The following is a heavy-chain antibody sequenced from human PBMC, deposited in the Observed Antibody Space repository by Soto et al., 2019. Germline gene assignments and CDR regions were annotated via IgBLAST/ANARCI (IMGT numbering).Heavy chain of an antibody. CDR2: ISSDGGNT. J-gene: IGHJ4*02. CDR1: GFDFSNYA. D-gene: IGHD6-13*01. CDR3: AKLGYSSTAFDY. Sequence: GSLRLSCSASGFDFSNYAMHWVRQAPEKGLEYLSTISSDGGNTFYAGSVQGRFTISRENSKITLFLQMSSLRTEDTAVYYCAKLGYSSTAFDYWGQRALVSVSS. V-gene: IGHV3-64D*08.